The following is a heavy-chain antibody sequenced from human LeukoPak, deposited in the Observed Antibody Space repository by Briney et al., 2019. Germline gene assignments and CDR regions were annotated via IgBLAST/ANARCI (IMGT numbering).Heavy chain of an antibody. J-gene: IGHJ5*02. CDR1: GGSISSSSYY. D-gene: IGHD3-9*01. CDR2: IYYSGST. V-gene: IGHV4-39*01. Sequence: SETLSLTCTVSGGSISSSSYYWGWIRQPPGKGLEWIGSIYYSGSTYYNPSLKSRVTISVDTSKNQFSLKLSSVTAADTAVYYCARQGRYFDWFPTKGWFDPRGQGTLVTVSS. CDR3: ARQGRYFDWFPTKGWFDP.